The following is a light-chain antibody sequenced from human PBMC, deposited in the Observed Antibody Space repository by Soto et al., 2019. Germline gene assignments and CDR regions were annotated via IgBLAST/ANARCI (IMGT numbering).Light chain of an antibody. J-gene: IGLJ1*01. V-gene: IGLV2-11*01. CDR3: CSYAGSYTFV. CDR1: SSDVGVYNY. CDR2: DVT. Sequence: QSVLTQPRSVSVSPGQSVTMSCTGTSSDVGVYNYVSWYQQHPGKAPKLMIYDVTKRPSGVPDRFSGSKSANTASLTISGLQAEDEADYYCCSYAGSYTFVFGTGTKVTVL.